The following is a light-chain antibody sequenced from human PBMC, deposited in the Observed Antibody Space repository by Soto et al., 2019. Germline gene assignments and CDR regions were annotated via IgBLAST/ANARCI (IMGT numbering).Light chain of an antibody. CDR2: KAS. Sequence: DIQMTQSPSTLCASVGDRVTITCRASQSISSWLAWYQQKPGKAPNLLIYKASSLESGVPSRFSGSGSGTEFTLTICSLQPDDFATYYCQEYNTYSRTFGQGTKGDIK. CDR1: QSISSW. V-gene: IGKV1-5*03. J-gene: IGKJ1*01. CDR3: QEYNTYSRT.